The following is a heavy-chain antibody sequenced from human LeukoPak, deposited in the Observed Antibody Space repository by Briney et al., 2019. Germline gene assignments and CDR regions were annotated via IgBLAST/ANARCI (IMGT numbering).Heavy chain of an antibody. V-gene: IGHV1-8*03. Sequence: GASVKVSCKASGYTFTSYDINWVRQATGQGLEWMGWMNPNSGNTGYAQKFQGRVTITRNTSISTAYMELRSLRSDDTAVYYCARDAIPYRGYSSSFEYWGQGTLVTVSS. J-gene: IGHJ4*02. CDR3: ARDAIPYRGYSSSFEY. CDR2: MNPNSGNT. D-gene: IGHD6-13*01. CDR1: GYTFTSYD.